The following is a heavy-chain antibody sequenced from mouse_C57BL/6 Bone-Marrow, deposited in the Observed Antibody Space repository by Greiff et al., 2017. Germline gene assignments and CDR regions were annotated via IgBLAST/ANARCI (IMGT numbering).Heavy chain of an antibody. D-gene: IGHD1-1*01. CDR1: GYTFTDYY. Sequence: EVQLQQSGPELVKPGASVKISCKASGYTFTDYYMNWVKQSPGKGLAWIGDINPNNGSTSYNQKFKGKATLTADKSSSTAYMELRSLTSEVAAVYYWASTGWAYWGQGTLVTVSA. CDR2: INPNNGST. V-gene: IGHV1-26*01. CDR3: ASTGWAY. J-gene: IGHJ3*01.